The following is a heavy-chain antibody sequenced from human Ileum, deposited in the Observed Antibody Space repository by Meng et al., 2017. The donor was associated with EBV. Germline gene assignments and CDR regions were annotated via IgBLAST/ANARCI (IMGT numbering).Heavy chain of an antibody. V-gene: IGHV4-4*03. CDR2: IYHSGST. Sequence: QGQLRESGPVRVQPPGTLSLSCAVSGGSISSSNWWSWVRQPPGKGLEWIGEIYHSGSTNYNPSLKSRVTMSVDKSKNQFSLNLSSVTAADTAVYYCARVGQWLPIDYWGQGTLVTVSS. D-gene: IGHD6-19*01. CDR1: GGSISSSNW. J-gene: IGHJ4*02. CDR3: ARVGQWLPIDY.